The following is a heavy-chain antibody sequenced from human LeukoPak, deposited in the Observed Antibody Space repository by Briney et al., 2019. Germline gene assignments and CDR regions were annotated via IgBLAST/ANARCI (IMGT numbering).Heavy chain of an antibody. Sequence: GGSLRLSCAAPGFTLSTHGMHWVRQAPGKGLEWVAFIRYDGSNKYYADSVKGRFTISGDNSKNTLYLQMNNLRTEDTAVYYCXKDRSGYDRDYWGQGTLVTVSS. D-gene: IGHD5-12*01. CDR3: XKDRSGYDRDY. J-gene: IGHJ4*02. CDR2: IRYDGSNK. CDR1: GFTLSTHG. V-gene: IGHV3-30*02.